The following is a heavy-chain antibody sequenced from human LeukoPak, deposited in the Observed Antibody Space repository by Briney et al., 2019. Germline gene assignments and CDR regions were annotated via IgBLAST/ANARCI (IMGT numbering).Heavy chain of an antibody. CDR1: GFTFTDHY. CDR2: IGPHSTFT. Sequence: ASMKVSCRSSGFTFTDHYIHWVRKGPGQGLEWMGYIGPHSTFTSSPQEFQGRVTMTRDASMSTAYMELTRLTSDDTAVYYCVREGEGPLSKDFDYWGQGTLVTVSS. V-gene: IGHV1-2*02. CDR3: VREGEGPLSKDFDY. J-gene: IGHJ4*02. D-gene: IGHD2/OR15-2a*01.